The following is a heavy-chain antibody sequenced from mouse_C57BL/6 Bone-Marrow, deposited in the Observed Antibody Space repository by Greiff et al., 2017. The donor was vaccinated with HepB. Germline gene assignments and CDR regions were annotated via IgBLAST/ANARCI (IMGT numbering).Heavy chain of an antibody. Sequence: EVKLQESGGGLVKPGGSLKLSCAASGFTFSSYTMSWVRQTPEKRLEWVATISGGGGNTYYPDSVKGRFTISRDNAKNTLYLQMSSLRSEDTALYYCARGQLRLRYFDYWGQGTTLTVSS. J-gene: IGHJ2*01. CDR3: ARGQLRLRYFDY. CDR2: ISGGGGNT. V-gene: IGHV5-9*01. CDR1: GFTFSSYT. D-gene: IGHD3-2*02.